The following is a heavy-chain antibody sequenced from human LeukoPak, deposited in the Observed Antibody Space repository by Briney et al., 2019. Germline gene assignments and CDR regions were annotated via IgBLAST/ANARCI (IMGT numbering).Heavy chain of an antibody. D-gene: IGHD4-17*01. CDR3: AKAEMERYGDLGGLDY. CDR2: ISGSGGST. J-gene: IGHJ4*02. Sequence: PGGSLGLSCAASGFTFSSYAMSWVRQAPGKGLEWVSAISGSGGSTYYADSVKGRFTISRDNSKNTLYLQMNSLRAEDTAVYYCAKAEMERYGDLGGLDYWGQGTLVTVSS. CDR1: GFTFSSYA. V-gene: IGHV3-23*01.